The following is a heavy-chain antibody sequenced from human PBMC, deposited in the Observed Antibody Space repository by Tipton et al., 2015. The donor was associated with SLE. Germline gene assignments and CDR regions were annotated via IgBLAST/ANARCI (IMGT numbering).Heavy chain of an antibody. J-gene: IGHJ5*02. V-gene: IGHV4-34*09. CDR1: GGSFNDYY. Sequence: TLSLTCSVYGGSFNDYYATWIRQPPGKGLEWIGEVNHSGRTDYNPSLRSRVTISRDTSKNQFSLNVNSVTAADTAVYYCARQHSGGATDTWGQGTLVTVSS. D-gene: IGHD1-26*01. CDR2: VNHSGRT. CDR3: ARQHSGGATDT.